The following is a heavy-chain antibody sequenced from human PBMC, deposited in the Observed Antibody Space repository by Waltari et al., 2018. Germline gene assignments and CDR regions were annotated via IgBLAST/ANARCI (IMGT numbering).Heavy chain of an antibody. D-gene: IGHD2-21*02. CDR2: VWVDGREK. Sequence: QVQLVESGGGVVQPGRSLRLSCAASGFSISGHLMHWVRQGPGKGLEWVTPVWVDGREKYHSYPVKGRFTVSRDNFKNTVYLQMNSLGVDDTAVYYCARACGDDCLWGFDPWGPGTLVSVSA. V-gene: IGHV3-33*03. J-gene: IGHJ5*02. CDR1: GFSISGHL. CDR3: ARACGDDCLWGFDP.